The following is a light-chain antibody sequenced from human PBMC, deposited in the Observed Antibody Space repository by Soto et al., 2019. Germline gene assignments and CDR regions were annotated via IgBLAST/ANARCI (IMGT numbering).Light chain of an antibody. V-gene: IGLV2-8*01. CDR3: SSYGGSNTVV. J-gene: IGLJ2*01. CDR2: DVS. Sequence: QSALTQPPSASGSPGQSVTISCTGSSSDVGGYNYVSWYQQHPGQAPKLMIYDVSKRPSGVPVRLSGSKSGNTASLTVSGLQAEAEADYYCSSYGGSNTVVFGGGTKLTVL. CDR1: SSDVGGYNY.